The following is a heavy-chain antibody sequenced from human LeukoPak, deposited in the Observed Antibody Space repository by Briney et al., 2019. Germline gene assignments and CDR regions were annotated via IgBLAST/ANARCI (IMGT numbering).Heavy chain of an antibody. D-gene: IGHD2-15*01. J-gene: IGHJ4*02. CDR2: IYTSGSS. Sequence: SETLSLTCTVSGDSISSYYWSWIRQPAGKGLEWIGRIYTSGSSNYYPSLKSRVTMSVDTSKNQVSLKLSSVTAADTAVYYYARENSGGRPFDYWGQGTLVTVSS. CDR3: ARENSGGRPFDY. CDR1: GDSISSYY. V-gene: IGHV4-4*07.